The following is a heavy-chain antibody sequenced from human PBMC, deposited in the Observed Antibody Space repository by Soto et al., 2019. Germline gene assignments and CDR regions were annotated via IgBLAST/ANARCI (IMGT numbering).Heavy chain of an antibody. Sequence: QVQLQESGPRLVKPSETLSLTCTVSGGSISGYYWSWIRQPPGKGLEWIGYVYYSGSTNYSPSLKSRATTPVDPSTNPFPPKLGSVTAADTAVYYCARTSYGDYLDNWGQGTLVTVSS. CDR2: VYYSGST. D-gene: IGHD4-17*01. J-gene: IGHJ4*02. CDR1: GGSISGYY. CDR3: ARTSYGDYLDN. V-gene: IGHV4-59*08.